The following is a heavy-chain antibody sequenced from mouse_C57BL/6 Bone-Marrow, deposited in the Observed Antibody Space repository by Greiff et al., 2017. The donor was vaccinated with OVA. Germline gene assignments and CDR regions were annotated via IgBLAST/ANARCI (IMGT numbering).Heavy chain of an antibody. D-gene: IGHD1-1*01. CDR1: GYAFTNYL. V-gene: IGHV1-54*01. J-gene: IGHJ1*03. Sequence: QVQLKESGAELVRPGTSVKVSCKASGYAFTNYLIEWVKQRPGQGLEWIGVINPGSGGTNYNEKFKGKATLTADKSSSTAYMQLSSLTSEDSAVYFCARSGGIITTVVATRYFDVWGTGTTVTVSS. CDR2: INPGSGGT. CDR3: ARSGGIITTVVATRYFDV.